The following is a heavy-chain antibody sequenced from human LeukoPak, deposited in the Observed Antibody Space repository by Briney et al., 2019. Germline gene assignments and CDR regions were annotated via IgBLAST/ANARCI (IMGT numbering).Heavy chain of an antibody. CDR1: GGSISSGDYY. J-gene: IGHJ4*02. CDR2: ICYSGST. Sequence: SQTLSLTCTVSGGSISSGDYYWSWIRQPPGKGLEWIGYICYSGSTYYNPSLKSRVTISVDTSKNQFCLKLSSATAADTAVYYCARERGGVWFGELSPFDYWGQGTLVTVSS. D-gene: IGHD3-10*01. CDR3: ARERGGVWFGELSPFDY. V-gene: IGHV4-30-4*08.